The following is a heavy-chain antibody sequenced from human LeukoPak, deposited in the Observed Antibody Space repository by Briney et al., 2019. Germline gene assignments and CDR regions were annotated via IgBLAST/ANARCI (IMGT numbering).Heavy chain of an antibody. V-gene: IGHV4-59*08. Sequence: SETLSLTCTVSGGSISSYYWSWIRQPPGKGLEWIGYIYYSGSTNYNPSLKSRVTISVDTSKNQFSLKLNSVTAADTAVYYCARLVRYYDSSGYYYFDYWGQGTLVTVSS. D-gene: IGHD3-22*01. CDR3: ARLVRYYDSSGYYYFDY. J-gene: IGHJ4*02. CDR1: GGSISSYY. CDR2: IYYSGST.